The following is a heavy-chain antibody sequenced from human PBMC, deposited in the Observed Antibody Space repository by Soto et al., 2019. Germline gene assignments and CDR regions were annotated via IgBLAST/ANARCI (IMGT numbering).Heavy chain of an antibody. CDR3: ARAGGSGPLDDWFDP. V-gene: IGHV4-30-2*06. CDR2: IFHSGTT. D-gene: IGHD3-10*01. Sequence: PSETLSLTCEVSGVSISSGGYSWSWIRPSPGKGLEWMGYIFHSGTTDYNPSLKSRLTISVDRSKNQFSLRLRSVTAADTALYYCARAGGSGPLDDWFDPWGQGTLVTVSS. J-gene: IGHJ5*02. CDR1: GVSISSGGYS.